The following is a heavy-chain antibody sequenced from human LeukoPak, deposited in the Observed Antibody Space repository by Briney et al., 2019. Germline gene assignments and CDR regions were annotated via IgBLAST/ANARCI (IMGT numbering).Heavy chain of an antibody. J-gene: IGHJ4*02. D-gene: IGHD1-26*01. CDR1: GFTFSSYA. V-gene: IGHV3-30-3*01. Sequence: GGSLRLSCEASGFTFSSYAMHWVRQAPGKGLEWVAVILYDGSNKYYADSVKGRFTISRDNSKNTLYLQMNSLRAEDTAVYYCARGPYSGKPIGYWGQGTLVTVSS. CDR2: ILYDGSNK. CDR3: ARGPYSGKPIGY.